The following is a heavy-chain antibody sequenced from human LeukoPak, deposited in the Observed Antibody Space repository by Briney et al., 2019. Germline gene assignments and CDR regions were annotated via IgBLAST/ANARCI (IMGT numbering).Heavy chain of an antibody. D-gene: IGHD2-2*02. CDR1: GGSFSGYY. Sequence: PSETLSLTCAVYGGSFSGYYWSWIRQPPGKGLEWIGEINHSGSTNYNPSLKSRVTISVDTFKDQFSLKLSSVTAADTAVYYCARAVVVPAAISALNWFDPWGQGTLVTVSS. CDR2: INHSGST. CDR3: ARAVVVPAAISALNWFDP. V-gene: IGHV4-34*01. J-gene: IGHJ5*02.